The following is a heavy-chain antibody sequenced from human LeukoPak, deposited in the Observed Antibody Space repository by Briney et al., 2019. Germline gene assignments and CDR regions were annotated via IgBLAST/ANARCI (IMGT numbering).Heavy chain of an antibody. V-gene: IGHV4-59*08. J-gene: IGHJ4*02. CDR1: GGSISSYY. CDR3: ARRDYKYSSLDY. Sequence: PSETLSLTCTVSGGSISSYYWSWLRQPPGKRLEWIGYIYYSGSTIYNPSLKSRVTMSLDTSKNEFSLKLTSVTAADTAVYYCARRDYKYSSLDYWGQGTLVTVSS. D-gene: IGHD4/OR15-4a*01. CDR2: IYYSGST.